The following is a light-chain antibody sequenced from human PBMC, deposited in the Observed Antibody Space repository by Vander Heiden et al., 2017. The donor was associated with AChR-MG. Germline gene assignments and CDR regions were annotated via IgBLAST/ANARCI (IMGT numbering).Light chain of an antibody. CDR2: GAS. CDR1: QSVSSN. J-gene: IGKJ2*01. CDR3: QQYNNWPPRNT. Sequence: EIVMTQSPATLSASPGERATLSCRARQSVSSNFAWYQQKPGQAPRLLIYGASTRATGIPARFSGSGSGTEFTLTISSLQSEDFAVYYCQQYNNWPPRNTFGQGTKLEIK. V-gene: IGKV3-15*01.